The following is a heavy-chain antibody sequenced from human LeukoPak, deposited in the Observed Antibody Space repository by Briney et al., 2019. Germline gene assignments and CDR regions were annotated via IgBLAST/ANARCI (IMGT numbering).Heavy chain of an antibody. V-gene: IGHV4-30-4*08. CDR1: GGSISSGDYY. J-gene: IGHJ4*02. CDR2: IYYSGST. D-gene: IGHD3-3*01. Sequence: NSSQTLSLTCTVSGGSISSGDYYWSWIRQPPGKGLEWIGYIYYSGSTYYNPSLKSRVTISVDTSKNQFSLKLSSVTAADTAVYYCAARPRFLEWLEDYWGQGTLVTVSS. CDR3: AARPRFLEWLEDY.